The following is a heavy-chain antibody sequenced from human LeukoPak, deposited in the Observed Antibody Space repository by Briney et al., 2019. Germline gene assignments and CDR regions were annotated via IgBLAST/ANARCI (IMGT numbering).Heavy chain of an antibody. CDR3: AKSQDGGRLFHFDY. D-gene: IGHD1-26*01. V-gene: IGHV3-23*01. Sequence: GGSLRLSCAASGFTFSSYAMSWVRQAPGKGLEWVSVISGSGGSTYSADSVKGRFTISRDNSKNALYLQMNSLRAEDTAVYFCAKSQDGGRLFHFDYWGQGTLVTVSS. J-gene: IGHJ4*02. CDR1: GFTFSSYA. CDR2: ISGSGGST.